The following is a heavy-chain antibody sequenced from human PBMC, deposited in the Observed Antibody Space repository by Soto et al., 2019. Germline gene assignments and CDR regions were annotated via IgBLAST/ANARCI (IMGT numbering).Heavy chain of an antibody. Sequence: SETLSLTCTVSGGSISSGGYYWSWIRQHPGKGLEWIGYIYYSGSTYYNPSLKSRVTISVDTSKNQFSLKLSSVTAADTAVYYCARGVLLWFGELYLDYWGQGTLVTVSS. J-gene: IGHJ4*02. V-gene: IGHV4-31*03. D-gene: IGHD3-10*01. CDR2: IYYSGST. CDR3: ARGVLLWFGELYLDY. CDR1: GGSISSGGYY.